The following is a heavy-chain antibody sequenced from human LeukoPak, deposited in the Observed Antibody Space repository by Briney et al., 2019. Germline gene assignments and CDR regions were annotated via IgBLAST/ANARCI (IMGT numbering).Heavy chain of an antibody. J-gene: IGHJ4*02. CDR1: GYTFKGYY. CDR3: ARRSSSSWYDY. D-gene: IGHD6-13*01. V-gene: IGHV1-2*02. CDR2: INPNSDGT. Sequence: ASVKVSCKASGYTFKGYYMHWVRQAPGQGLEWMGWINPNSDGTNSAQKFQGRVSMTRDTSINTVYMELSSLRSDDTAVYYCARRSSSSWYDYWGQGTLVTVSS.